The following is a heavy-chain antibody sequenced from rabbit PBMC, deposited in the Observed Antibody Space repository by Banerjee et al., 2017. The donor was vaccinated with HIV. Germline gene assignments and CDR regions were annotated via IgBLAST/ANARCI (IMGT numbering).Heavy chain of an antibody. J-gene: IGHJ4*01. CDR1: GFDFSSYW. D-gene: IGHD4-2*01. Sequence: QSLEESGGDLVKPGASLTLTCTASGFDFSSYWMSWVRQAPGKGLEWIGCIVTGSSGSTYYASWAKGRFTISKTSSTTVTLQMTSLTAADTATYFCARNLVGRDDAGYVYVFNLWGQGTLVTVS. CDR3: ARNLVGRDDAGYVYVFNL. CDR2: IVTGSSGST. V-gene: IGHV1S40*01.